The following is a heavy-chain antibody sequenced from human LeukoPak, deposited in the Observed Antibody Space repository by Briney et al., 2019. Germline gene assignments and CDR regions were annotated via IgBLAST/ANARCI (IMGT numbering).Heavy chain of an antibody. CDR2: ISGSGGST. V-gene: IGHV3-23*01. J-gene: IGHJ1*01. D-gene: IGHD1-26*01. Sequence: GGSLRLSCAASGFTFSGSAMHWVRQAPGKGLEWVSAISGSGGSTYYADSVKGRFTISRDNSKNTLYLQMNSLRAEDTAVYYCAKDHRGSGSYSPVSVDFQHWGQGTLVTVSS. CDR1: GFTFSGSA. CDR3: AKDHRGSGSYSPVSVDFQH.